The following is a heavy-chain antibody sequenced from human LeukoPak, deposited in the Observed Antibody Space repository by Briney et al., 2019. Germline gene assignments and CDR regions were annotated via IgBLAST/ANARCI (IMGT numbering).Heavy chain of an antibody. V-gene: IGHV1-8*01. CDR3: ARFIGSYDYYGMDV. Sequence: ASVKVSCKASGYTFTSYDINWVRQATGQGLEWMGWMNPNSGNTGYAQKFQGRVTMTRNTSIGTAYMELSSLRSEDTAVYYCARFIGSYDYYGMDVWGQGTTVTVSS. D-gene: IGHD3-16*02. J-gene: IGHJ6*02. CDR1: GYTFTSYD. CDR2: MNPNSGNT.